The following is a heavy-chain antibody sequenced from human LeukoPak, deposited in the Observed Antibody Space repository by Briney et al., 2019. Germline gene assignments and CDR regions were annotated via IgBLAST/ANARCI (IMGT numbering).Heavy chain of an antibody. V-gene: IGHV3-21*01. D-gene: IGHD3-9*01. CDR3: ARGQSRYFDWYLGFFDY. J-gene: IGHJ4*02. CDR2: IISTSSYI. CDR1: GFTFSSY. Sequence: PGGSLRLSCAASGFTFSSYMNWVSQAPGKGLEWVSSIISTSSYIYYADSVKGRFTISRDNAKNSLYLQMITLRADDTAVYYCARGQSRYFDWYLGFFDYWGQGTLVTVSS.